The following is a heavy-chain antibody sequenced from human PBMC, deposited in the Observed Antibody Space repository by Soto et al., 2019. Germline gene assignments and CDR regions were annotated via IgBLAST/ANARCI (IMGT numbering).Heavy chain of an antibody. Sequence: SETLSLTCAVSGYSISSGYYWGWLRQPPGKGLEWIGSIYYGGGTYYNPSLNSRVTLSIDMTNNHVSLILNSVTAADTAVYYCARVGPWVPYYYDSSPYTFENWFDPWGQGTLVTVSS. CDR1: GYSISSGYY. J-gene: IGHJ5*02. V-gene: IGHV4-38-2*01. D-gene: IGHD3-22*01. CDR3: ARVGPWVPYYYDSSPYTFENWFDP. CDR2: IYYGGGT.